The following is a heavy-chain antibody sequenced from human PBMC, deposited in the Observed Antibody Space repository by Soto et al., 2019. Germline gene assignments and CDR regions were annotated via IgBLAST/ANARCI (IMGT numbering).Heavy chain of an antibody. Sequence: QVQLQESGPGLVKPSQTLSLTCTVSGGSVRRGNYYWSWIRQFPGKGLEWIGYISNSGRTHYNPSLMSRITILVDTSKNQFFLELRSVTAADTALYHCARADYATGSYYPDYWGQGTLVTVSS. J-gene: IGHJ4*02. D-gene: IGHD3-10*01. CDR3: ARADYATGSYYPDY. V-gene: IGHV4-31*03. CDR2: ISNSGRT. CDR1: GGSVRRGNYY.